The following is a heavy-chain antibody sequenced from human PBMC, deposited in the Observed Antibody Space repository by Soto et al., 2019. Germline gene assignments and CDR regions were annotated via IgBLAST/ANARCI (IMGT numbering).Heavy chain of an antibody. J-gene: IGHJ5*02. CDR1: GFTFSNYG. V-gene: IGHV1-18*01. CDR3: ARVVPGAEAWFGP. Sequence: ASVRVSCKTSGFTFSNYGITWVRQAPGQPLEWLGWISLYSDGTNYAQKFQGRVSMTTDTSTTTAYMELRSLRSDDTAVYYCARVVPGAEAWFGPWGQGTLVTVSS. CDR2: ISLYSDGT. D-gene: IGHD2-2*01.